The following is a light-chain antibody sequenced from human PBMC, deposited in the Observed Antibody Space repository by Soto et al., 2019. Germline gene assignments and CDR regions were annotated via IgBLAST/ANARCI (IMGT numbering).Light chain of an antibody. J-gene: IGKJ1*01. CDR3: QQYNSYSG. V-gene: IGKV1-5*01. CDR2: DAS. Sequence: DIQMTQSPSTLSASVGDRVTITCRASQSISSWLAWYQQKPGKAPKLLIYDASSLESGVPSRFSGSGSGTELTLSISSLQTDDFSTYYCQQYNSYSGFGQGTKVEIK. CDR1: QSISSW.